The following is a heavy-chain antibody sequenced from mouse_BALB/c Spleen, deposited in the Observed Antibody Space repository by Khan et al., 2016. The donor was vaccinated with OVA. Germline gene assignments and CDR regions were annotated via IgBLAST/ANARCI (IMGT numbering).Heavy chain of an antibody. CDR1: AYTFTSYY. J-gene: IGHJ3*01. CDR2: IYPGNINN. D-gene: IGHD2-2*01. CDR3: ARGGYGACAC. Sequence: QVQLQQSGPELVKPGASVRISCKASAYTFTSYYIHWVKQRPGQGLEWIGWIYPGNINNNYTARFKGKATLTADKSPSTAYMQLRSLTSDDSSVYFVARGGYGACACWGQGTLVTVSA. V-gene: IGHV1S56*01.